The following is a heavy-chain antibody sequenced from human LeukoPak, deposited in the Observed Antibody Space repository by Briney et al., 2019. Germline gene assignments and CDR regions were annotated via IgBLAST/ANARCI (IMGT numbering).Heavy chain of an antibody. CDR2: ISYDGSNK. J-gene: IGHJ6*02. CDR3: AKDLWDYYGMDV. Sequence: PGGSLRLSCAASGFTFSSYGMHWVRQAPGKGLEWVAVISYDGSNKYYADSVKGRFTISRDNSKNTLYLQMNSLRAEDTAVYYCAKDLWDYYGMDVWGQGTTVTVSS. D-gene: IGHD2/OR15-2a*01. V-gene: IGHV3-30*18. CDR1: GFTFSSYG.